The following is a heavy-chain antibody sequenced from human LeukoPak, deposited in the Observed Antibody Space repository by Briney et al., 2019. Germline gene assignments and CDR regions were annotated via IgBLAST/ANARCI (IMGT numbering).Heavy chain of an antibody. CDR3: AKDLGYHYDSPLGY. J-gene: IGHJ4*02. D-gene: IGHD3-22*01. CDR1: GFTFSSYA. CDR2: ISGSGGST. Sequence: GGSLRLSCAASGFTFSSYAMSWVRQAPGKGLEWVSAISGSGGSTYYADSVKGRFTISRDNSKNTLYLQMNSLRAEDTAVYYCAKDLGYHYDSPLGYWGQGTLVTVSS. V-gene: IGHV3-23*01.